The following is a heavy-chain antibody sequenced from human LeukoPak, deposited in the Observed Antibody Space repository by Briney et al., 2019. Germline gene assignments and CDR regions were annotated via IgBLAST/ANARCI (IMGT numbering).Heavy chain of an antibody. V-gene: IGHV3-13*01. D-gene: IGHD1-1*01. CDR1: GFTFSSFD. CDR3: ARGPPRGKYYYMGV. Sequence: PGGSLRLSCAASGFTFSSFDMHWVRHPTGQGLEWVSTIGTASDTYYPGSVEGRFTLSRDNAKNSLYLQMNSLTAGDTAVYYCARGPPRGKYYYMGVWGKGTTVTVSS. J-gene: IGHJ6*03. CDR2: IGTASDT.